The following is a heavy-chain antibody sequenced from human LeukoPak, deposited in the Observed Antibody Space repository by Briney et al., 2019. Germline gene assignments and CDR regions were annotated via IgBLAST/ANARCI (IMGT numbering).Heavy chain of an antibody. CDR1: GASISTGSYY. Sequence: PSETLSLTCNVPGASISTGSYYWNWIRQPAGRGLECIGRIFTSGSTDYNPSLKSRVTISLDKSKNQISLKVTSVTAADTAVYYCARETLGDYYDYWGQGTLVTVSS. V-gene: IGHV4-61*02. CDR3: ARETLGDYYDY. J-gene: IGHJ4*02. CDR2: IFTSGST.